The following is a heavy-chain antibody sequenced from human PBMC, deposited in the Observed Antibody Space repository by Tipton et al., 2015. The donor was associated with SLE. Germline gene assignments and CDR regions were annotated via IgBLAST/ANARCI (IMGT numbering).Heavy chain of an antibody. Sequence: SLRLSCAASGFTFSSYEMNWVRQAPGKGLEWVSYISSSGSTIYYADSVKGRFTISRDNAKNSLYLQMNSLRAEDTAVYYCASGARQPAYYYYMDVWGKGTTDTVSS. CDR3: ASGARQPAYYYYMDV. CDR2: ISSSGSTI. J-gene: IGHJ6*03. D-gene: IGHD1-26*01. CDR1: GFTFSSYE. V-gene: IGHV3-48*03.